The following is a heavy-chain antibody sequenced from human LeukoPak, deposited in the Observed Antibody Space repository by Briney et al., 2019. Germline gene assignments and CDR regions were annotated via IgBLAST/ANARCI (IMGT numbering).Heavy chain of an antibody. CDR1: GFTFDDYA. Sequence: GRSLRLSCAASGFTFDDYAMHWVRQAPGKGLEWVSGISWNSSSIGYADSVKGRFTISRDNAKNSLYLQMNSLRAEDTALYYCAKDLNIVVVPAAGLDYWGQGTLVTVSS. V-gene: IGHV3-9*01. J-gene: IGHJ4*02. CDR3: AKDLNIVVVPAAGLDY. CDR2: ISWNSSSI. D-gene: IGHD2-2*01.